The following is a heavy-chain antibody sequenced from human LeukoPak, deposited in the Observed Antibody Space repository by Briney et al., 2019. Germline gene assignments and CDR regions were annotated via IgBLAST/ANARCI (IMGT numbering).Heavy chain of an antibody. CDR3: ARPLSGYSYVIDY. V-gene: IGHV3-48*04. Sequence: GGSLRLSCAASGLTFSRFGMNWVRQAPGKGLEWVSYISSSSSTIYYADSVKGRFTISRDNAKNSLYLQMNSLRAEDTAVYYCARPLSGYSYVIDYWGQGTLVTVSS. J-gene: IGHJ4*02. D-gene: IGHD5-18*01. CDR1: GLTFSRFG. CDR2: ISSSSSTI.